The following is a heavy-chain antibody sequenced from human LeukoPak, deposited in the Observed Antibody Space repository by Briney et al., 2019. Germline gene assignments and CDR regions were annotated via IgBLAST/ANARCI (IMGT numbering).Heavy chain of an antibody. CDR2: INHSGST. CDR1: GGSFSGYY. J-gene: IGHJ4*02. Sequence: SETLSLTCAVYGGSFSGYYWSWIRQPPGKGLEWIGEINHSGSTYYNPSLKSRVTISVDTSKNQFSLKLSSVTAADTAVYYCVRYCSSTSCYTPFDYWGQGTLVTVSS. V-gene: IGHV4-34*01. D-gene: IGHD2-2*02. CDR3: VRYCSSTSCYTPFDY.